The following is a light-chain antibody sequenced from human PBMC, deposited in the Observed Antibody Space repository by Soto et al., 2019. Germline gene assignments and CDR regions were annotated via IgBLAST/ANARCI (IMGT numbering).Light chain of an antibody. V-gene: IGKV3-20*01. CDR3: QQYGSSPPYT. CDR1: QSVSSSY. CDR2: GAS. Sequence: EIVLTQSPGTLSLSPGERATLSCRASQSVSSSYLAWYQQKPGQAPRLLIYGASSRATGIPDRVSGSGSGTDFPLTISRLEPEDFAVYYCQQYGSSPPYTFGQGTKLEIK. J-gene: IGKJ2*01.